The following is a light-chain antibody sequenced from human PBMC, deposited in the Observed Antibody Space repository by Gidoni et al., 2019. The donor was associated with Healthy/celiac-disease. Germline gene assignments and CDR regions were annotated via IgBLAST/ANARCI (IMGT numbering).Light chain of an antibody. J-gene: IGKJ4*01. Sequence: EIVLTQSPATLSLSPGERATPSCRASQSVSSYLAWYQQKPGQAPRLLIYDASNRATGIPARFSGSGSGTDFTLTISSLEPEDFAVYYCQQRSTRPAFGGGTKVEIK. CDR3: QQRSTRPA. CDR1: QSVSSY. CDR2: DAS. V-gene: IGKV3-11*01.